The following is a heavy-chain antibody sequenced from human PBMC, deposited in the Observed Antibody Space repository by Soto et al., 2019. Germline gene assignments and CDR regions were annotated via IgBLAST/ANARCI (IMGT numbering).Heavy chain of an antibody. CDR1: GGSISSYY. Sequence: SETLSLTCTVSGGSISSYYWSWIRQPPGKGLEWIGYIYYSGSTNYNPSLKSRVTISVDTSKNQFSLKLSSVTAADTAVYYCARHDLENYFDYWGQGTLVTVSS. CDR3: ARHDLENYFDY. CDR2: IYYSGST. V-gene: IGHV4-59*08. J-gene: IGHJ4*02.